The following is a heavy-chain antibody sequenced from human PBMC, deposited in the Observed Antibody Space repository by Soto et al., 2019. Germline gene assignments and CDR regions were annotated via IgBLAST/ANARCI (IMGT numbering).Heavy chain of an antibody. Sequence: QVQLVQSGGEVKQPGASVKVSCKTSGYTFTSYGISWVRQAPGQGLEWMGWISGYNGDTKYVQKCQGGVTLTTDTSTNTAYMEVRSLRSDDTAVYYCARDWVGDLAYWGQGTLVTVSS. D-gene: IGHD4-17*01. CDR3: ARDWVGDLAY. CDR1: GYTFTSYG. J-gene: IGHJ4*02. V-gene: IGHV1-18*01. CDR2: ISGYNGDT.